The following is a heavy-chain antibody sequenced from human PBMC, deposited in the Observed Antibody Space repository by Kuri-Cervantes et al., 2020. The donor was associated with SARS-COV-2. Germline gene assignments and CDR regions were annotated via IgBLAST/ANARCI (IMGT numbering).Heavy chain of an antibody. J-gene: IGHJ6*03. CDR3: ARGHILGSYYYMDV. Sequence: GSLRLSCAVFGGSFSGYYWSWVRQPPGKGLEWIGEINHSGRSNYNPSLKSRVTISVDTSKNQFSLKLRSVTAADTALYYCARGHILGSYYYMDVWGKGTTVTVSS. CDR2: INHSGRS. V-gene: IGHV4-34*01. D-gene: IGHD2-21*01. CDR1: GGSFSGYY.